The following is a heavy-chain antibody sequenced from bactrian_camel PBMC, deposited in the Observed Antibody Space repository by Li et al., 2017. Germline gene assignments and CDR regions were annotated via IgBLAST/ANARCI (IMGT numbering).Heavy chain of an antibody. CDR2: SSNTGERHT. V-gene: IGHV3S1*01. J-gene: IGHJ4*01. D-gene: IGHD2*01. CDR1: GLPRSNFC. Sequence: HVQLVESGGDSVQAGGSLRLSCTASGLPRSNFCLGWFRQAPGKGLEWVSTSSNTGERHTTYADSVKGRFTISRDDAKNTLFLQLNTLKSEDTALYYCAADPGSRQIYEYGYWGQGTQVTVS. CDR3: AADPGSRQIYEYGY.